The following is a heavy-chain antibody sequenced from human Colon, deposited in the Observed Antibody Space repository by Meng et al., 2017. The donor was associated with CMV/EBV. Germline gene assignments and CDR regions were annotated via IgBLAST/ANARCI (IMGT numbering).Heavy chain of an antibody. CDR1: SGSSTNRNL. CDR3: ASLKDYDGRGYYYFES. D-gene: IGHD3-22*01. J-gene: IGHJ4*02. Sequence: QVLRQQSGQSCVGPSGTLALPCSVSSGSSTNRNLWSWVRLPPGKGLEWIGEVYLGGTIHHHPSLQSRVTIPLDKAKDHLSLKLASVTAADTAVYYCASLKDYDGRGYYYFESWGQGTLVTVSS. V-gene: IGHV4-4*02. CDR2: VYLGGTI.